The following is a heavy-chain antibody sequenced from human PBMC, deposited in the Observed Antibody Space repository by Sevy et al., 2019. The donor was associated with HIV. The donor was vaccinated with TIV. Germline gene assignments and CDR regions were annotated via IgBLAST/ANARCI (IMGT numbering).Heavy chain of an antibody. CDR2: MNPSGGST. CDR3: ARDLTIFGVIPDY. V-gene: IGHV1-46*02. J-gene: IGHJ4*02. D-gene: IGHD3-3*01. CDR1: GYTFNNYY. Sequence: ASVKVSCKASGYTFNNYYIHWVRQAPGQGLEWMGIMNPSGGSTSYAQKFQGRLTMTRDTYTSIAYMELNSLRSEDTAVYYCARDLTIFGVIPDYWGQGTLVTVSS.